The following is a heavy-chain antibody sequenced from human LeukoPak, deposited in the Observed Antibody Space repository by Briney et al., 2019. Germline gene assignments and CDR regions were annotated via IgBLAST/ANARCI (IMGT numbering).Heavy chain of an antibody. CDR2: IYYSGST. CDR1: GGSISSDY. CDR3: ARRGSPTTNYFDY. D-gene: IGHD5-12*01. J-gene: IGHJ4*02. Sequence: SETLSLTCAVSGGSISSDYWSWIRQPPGKGLEWIAYIYYSGSTNYNPSLKSRVTISLDTSKNQFSLKLSSVTAADTAVYYCARRGSPTTNYFDYWGQGTLVTVSS. V-gene: IGHV4-59*08.